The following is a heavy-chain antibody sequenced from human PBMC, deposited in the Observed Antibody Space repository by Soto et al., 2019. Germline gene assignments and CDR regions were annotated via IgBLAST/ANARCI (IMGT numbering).Heavy chain of an antibody. D-gene: IGHD4-17*01. Sequence: QITLKESGPPLVKPTQTLTLTCTFSGFSLSTSGVSVGWIRQPPGKALEWLALIYWDDDKRYSPSLKSRLTITKDTSKNQVVLTMTNMDPVDTATYYCAHITSPTVTPSAEYFHDWGQGTLVTVSS. V-gene: IGHV2-5*02. CDR3: AHITSPTVTPSAEYFHD. CDR1: GFSLSTSGVS. J-gene: IGHJ1*01. CDR2: IYWDDDK.